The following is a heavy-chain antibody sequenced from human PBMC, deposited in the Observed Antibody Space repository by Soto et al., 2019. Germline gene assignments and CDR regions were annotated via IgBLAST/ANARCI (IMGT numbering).Heavy chain of an antibody. CDR3: ASSYPFSDY. J-gene: IGHJ4*02. CDR2: IYSGGRT. Sequence: GGSLGLSCAASGFTVSSTYMSWVRQAPGKGLEWVSVIYSGGRTYYADSVKGRFTISRDNSKNTLYLQMNSLRAEDTAMYYCASSYPFSDYWGQGTLVTVSS. CDR1: GFTVSSTY. V-gene: IGHV3-66*01.